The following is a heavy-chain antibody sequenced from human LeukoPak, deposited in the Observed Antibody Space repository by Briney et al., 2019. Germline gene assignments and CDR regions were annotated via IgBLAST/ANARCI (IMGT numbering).Heavy chain of an antibody. CDR1: GGSFNGYY. CDR3: ARDPYDFWSGYSPYYFDY. D-gene: IGHD3-3*01. V-gene: IGHV4-34*01. CDR2: INHSGST. Sequence: SETLSLTCAVYGGSFNGYYWSWIRQPPGKGLEWIGEINHSGSTNYNPSLKSRVTISVDTSKNQFSLKLSSVTAADTAVYYCARDPYDFWSGYSPYYFDYWGQGTLVTASS. J-gene: IGHJ4*02.